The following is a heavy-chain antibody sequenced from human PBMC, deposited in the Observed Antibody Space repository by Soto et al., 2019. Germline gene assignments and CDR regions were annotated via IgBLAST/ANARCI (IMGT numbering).Heavy chain of an antibody. V-gene: IGHV3-33*01. CDR2: IWYDGSNK. CDR1: GFTFSSYG. Sequence: GGSLRLSCAASGFTFSSYGMHWVRQAPGKGLEWVAVIWYDGSNKYYADSVKGRFTISRDNSKNTLYLQMNSLRAEDTAVYYCARESSGRTFDYWGQGTLVTVSS. J-gene: IGHJ4*02. D-gene: IGHD6-19*01. CDR3: ARESSGRTFDY.